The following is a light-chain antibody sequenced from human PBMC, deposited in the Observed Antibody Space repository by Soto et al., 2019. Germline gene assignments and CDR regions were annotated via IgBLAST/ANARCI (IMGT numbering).Light chain of an antibody. CDR3: SSYTSSSSYV. Sequence: QSALTQPAAVSGSPGQSIAISCTGTSSDVGTYNSVSWYQQYPGKAPKLMIHDVSNRPSGVSDRFSGSKSGNTASLTISWLQSEDEADYYCSSYTSSSSYVFGSGTQLTVL. CDR1: SSDVGTYNS. V-gene: IGLV2-14*01. J-gene: IGLJ7*01. CDR2: DVS.